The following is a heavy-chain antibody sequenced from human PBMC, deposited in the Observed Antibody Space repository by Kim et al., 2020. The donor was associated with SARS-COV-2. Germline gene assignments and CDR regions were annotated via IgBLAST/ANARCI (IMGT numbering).Heavy chain of an antibody. J-gene: IGHJ3*02. CDR2: INCGNGNT. Sequence: ASVKVSCKTSGYIFTSDNIHWVRQAPGQGLEWMGCINCGNGNTIYSQKFQGRVTFTTDTSASTAYMELSFLRSEDSAVYYCLGDPYYYYWSQYSHI. CDR1: GYIFTSDN. V-gene: IGHV1-3*01. D-gene: IGHD3-3*01. CDR3: LGDPYYYYWSQYSHI.